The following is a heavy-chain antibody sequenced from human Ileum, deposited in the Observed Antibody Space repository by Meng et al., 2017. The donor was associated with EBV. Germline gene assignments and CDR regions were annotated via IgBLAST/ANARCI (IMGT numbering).Heavy chain of an antibody. D-gene: IGHD1-7*01. V-gene: IGHV4-4*02. CDR2: VYHRGDT. Sequence: QVTLRESGAGLGKPSGTLPLTCTVSGDSISSDIWWRWVRQPPGKGLEWIGEVYHRGDTNYNPSLKSRVDISVDKSKNQFYLSLFSVTAADTAVYYCGRDQGRELINHWGQGTLVTVSS. J-gene: IGHJ4*02. CDR1: GDSISSDIW. CDR3: GRDQGRELINH.